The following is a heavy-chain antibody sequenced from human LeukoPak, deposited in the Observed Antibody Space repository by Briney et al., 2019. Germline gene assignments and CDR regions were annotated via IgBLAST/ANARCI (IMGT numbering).Heavy chain of an antibody. D-gene: IGHD2-21*01. J-gene: IGHJ4*02. Sequence: PSETLSLTCTVSGGSISSSSYYWGWIRQPPGKGLEWIGSIYYSGSTYYNPSLRSRVTISVDTSKNQFSLKLSSVAAADTAVYYCARTPYSYWGQGTLVTVSS. V-gene: IGHV4-39*01. CDR2: IYYSGST. CDR3: ARTPYSY. CDR1: GGSISSSSYY.